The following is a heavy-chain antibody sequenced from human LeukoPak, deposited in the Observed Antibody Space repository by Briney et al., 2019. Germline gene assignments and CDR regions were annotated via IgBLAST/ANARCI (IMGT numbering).Heavy chain of an antibody. D-gene: IGHD5-18*01. V-gene: IGHV1-3*01. CDR1: GYTFTSYA. CDR3: ARYRAAIDAFDI. CDR2: INAGNGNT. J-gene: IGHJ3*02. Sequence: GASVKVSCKASGYTFTSYAMHWVRQAPGQRLEWMGWINAGNGNTKYSQKFQGRVTITRDTSASTAYMELSSLRSEDTAVYYCARYRAAIDAFDIWGQGTMVTVSS.